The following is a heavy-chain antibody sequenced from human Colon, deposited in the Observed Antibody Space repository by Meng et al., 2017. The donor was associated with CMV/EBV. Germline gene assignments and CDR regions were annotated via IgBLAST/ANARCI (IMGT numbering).Heavy chain of an antibody. Sequence: YTFTSRPMHWVRQAHGQSIEWMGWINAGNGNTKYPQKFQDRVTITRDTSASTAYMELSDLRSEDTAVYYCARDRPDHVCGGDCWLDFWGQGTLVTVSS. CDR3: ARDRPDHVCGGDCWLDF. CDR2: INAGNGNT. CDR1: YTFTSRP. V-gene: IGHV1-3*01. J-gene: IGHJ4*02. D-gene: IGHD2-21*02.